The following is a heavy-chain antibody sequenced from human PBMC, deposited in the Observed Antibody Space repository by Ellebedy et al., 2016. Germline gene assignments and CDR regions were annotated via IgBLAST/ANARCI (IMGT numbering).Heavy chain of an antibody. J-gene: IGHJ6*02. Sequence: SETLSLXXAVSGGSISSSNWWSWIRQPPGKGLEWIGEIYHSGSTNYNPSLKGRVTISVDESKNHFSLRLSSVTAADTAVYYCARGARGGSGSYVYYYYYGMDVWGQGTTVTVSS. CDR3: ARGARGGSGSYVYYYYYGMDV. CDR2: IYHSGST. V-gene: IGHV4-4*02. CDR1: GGSISSSNW. D-gene: IGHD3-10*01.